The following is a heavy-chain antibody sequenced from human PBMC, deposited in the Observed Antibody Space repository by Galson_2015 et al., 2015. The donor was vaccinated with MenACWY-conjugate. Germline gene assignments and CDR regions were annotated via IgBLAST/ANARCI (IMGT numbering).Heavy chain of an antibody. D-gene: IGHD4-23*01. CDR2: ISYDGSNK. V-gene: IGHV3-30*04. CDR3: ARDGRASAYYGGPADY. J-gene: IGHJ4*02. Sequence: SLRLSCAASGFTFSSYAMHWVRQAPGKGLEWVAVISYDGSNKYYADSVKGRFTISRDNSKNTLYLQMNSLRAEDTAVYYCARDGRASAYYGGPADYWGQGTLFTVSS. CDR1: GFTFSSYA.